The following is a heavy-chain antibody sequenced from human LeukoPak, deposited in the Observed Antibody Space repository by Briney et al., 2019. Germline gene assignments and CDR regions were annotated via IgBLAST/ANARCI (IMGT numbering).Heavy chain of an antibody. CDR3: ARDRRRSTFFNWFDP. D-gene: IGHD2-2*01. CDR2: IIPIFGTA. V-gene: IGHV1-69*05. J-gene: IGHJ5*02. Sequence: SVKVSCKASGGTFSSYAISWVRQAPGQGLEWMEGIIPIFGTANYAQKFQGRVTITTDESTSTAYMELSSLRSEDTAVYYCARDRRRSTFFNWFDPWGQGTLVTVSS. CDR1: GGTFSSYA.